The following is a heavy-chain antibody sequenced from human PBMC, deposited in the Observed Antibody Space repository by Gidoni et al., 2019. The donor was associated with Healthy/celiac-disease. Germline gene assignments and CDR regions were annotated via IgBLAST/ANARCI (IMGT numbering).Heavy chain of an antibody. Sequence: EVQLVESGGGLVQPGRSLRLSCAAPGFTFDDYAMHWVRQAPGKGLEWVSGISWNSGSIGYADSVKGRFTISRDNAKNSLYLQMNSLRAEDTALYYCAKDILVWGWGAGFDPWGQGTLVTVSS. CDR2: ISWNSGSI. CDR1: GFTFDDYA. V-gene: IGHV3-9*01. D-gene: IGHD2-8*01. J-gene: IGHJ5*02. CDR3: AKDILVWGWGAGFDP.